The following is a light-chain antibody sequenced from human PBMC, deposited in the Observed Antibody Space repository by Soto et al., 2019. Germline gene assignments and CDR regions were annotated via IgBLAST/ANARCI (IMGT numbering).Light chain of an antibody. CDR3: QEYGSSRT. V-gene: IGKV3-20*01. J-gene: IGKJ1*01. CDR2: GAS. Sequence: EIVLTQFPDTLPLPSGERATLSCRATQSVSSSYLAWYQLKPGQAPRLLTYGASRRATGIPDRFRGRGSGSDFTLTSTRREPEGFAAYYCQEYGSSRTFGQGTKVDSK. CDR1: QSVSSSY.